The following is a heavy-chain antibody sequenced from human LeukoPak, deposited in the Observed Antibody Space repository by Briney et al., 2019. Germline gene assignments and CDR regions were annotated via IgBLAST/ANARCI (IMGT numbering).Heavy chain of an antibody. Sequence: PGGSLRLSCAASGFTFSGYWMSWVRQAPGKGLEWVANIKQDGSAKYYVDSVKGRFTISRDNAKNSLYLQMNSLRAEDTAVYYCARRSSKRFNWYFDLWGRGTLVTVSS. V-gene: IGHV3-7*05. D-gene: IGHD5-24*01. J-gene: IGHJ2*01. CDR1: GFTFSGYW. CDR2: IKQDGSAK. CDR3: ARRSSKRFNWYFDL.